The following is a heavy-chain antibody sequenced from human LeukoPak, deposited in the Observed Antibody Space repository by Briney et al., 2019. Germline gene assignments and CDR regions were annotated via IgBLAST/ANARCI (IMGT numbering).Heavy chain of an antibody. CDR3: AKERSGYYDSSGPPGY. J-gene: IGHJ4*02. CDR1: GFTFSSYA. D-gene: IGHD3-22*01. V-gene: IGHV3-23*01. Sequence: GGSLRLSCAASGFTFSSYAMSWVRQAPGKGLEWVSAISGSGGSTYYADSVKGRFTISRDNAKNTLYLQMNSLRAEDTAVYYCAKERSGYYDSSGPPGYWGQGTLVTVSS. CDR2: ISGSGGST.